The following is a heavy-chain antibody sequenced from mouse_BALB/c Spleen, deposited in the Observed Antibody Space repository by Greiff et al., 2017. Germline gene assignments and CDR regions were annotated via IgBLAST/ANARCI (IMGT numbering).Heavy chain of an antibody. V-gene: IGHV7-3*02. CDR1: GFTFNDYY. Sequence: EVQLVESGGGLVQPGGSLRLSSAPSGFTFNDYYMSWVRQHPGKALEWLGFIRNKANGYTTEYSASVQVRFTISRDNSQSILYLRMDTLSAEDCASYYCESDGDWIAYWGQGTLVTVSA. CDR2: IRNKANGYTT. J-gene: IGHJ3*01. CDR3: ESDGDWIAY. D-gene: IGHD2-13*01.